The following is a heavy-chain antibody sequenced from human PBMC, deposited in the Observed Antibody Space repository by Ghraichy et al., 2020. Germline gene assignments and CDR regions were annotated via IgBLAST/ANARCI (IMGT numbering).Heavy chain of an antibody. V-gene: IGHV3-53*01. CDR2: IYSGGST. Sequence: GESLNISCAASGFTVSSNYMSWVRQAPGKGLEWVSVIYSGGSTYYADSVKGRFTISRDNSKNTLYLQMNSLRAEDTAVYYCARDSPQFLSSSFNYYYGMDVWGQGTTVTVSS. J-gene: IGHJ6*02. CDR1: GFTVSSNY. CDR3: ARDSPQFLSSSFNYYYGMDV. D-gene: IGHD6-6*01.